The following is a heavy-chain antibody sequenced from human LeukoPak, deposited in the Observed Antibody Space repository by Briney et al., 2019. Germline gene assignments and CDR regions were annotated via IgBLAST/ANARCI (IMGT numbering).Heavy chain of an antibody. D-gene: IGHD6-13*01. V-gene: IGHV3-23*01. CDR2: ISGSGGST. CDR3: ARDLMGIAYRGAFYY. CDR1: GFTFSSYA. Sequence: PGGSLRLSCAASGFTFSSYAMSWVRQAPGKGLEWVSAISGSGGSTDYADSVKGRFTISRDNAKNSLYLQMNSLRAEDTAVYYCARDLMGIAYRGAFYYWGQGTLVTVSS. J-gene: IGHJ4*02.